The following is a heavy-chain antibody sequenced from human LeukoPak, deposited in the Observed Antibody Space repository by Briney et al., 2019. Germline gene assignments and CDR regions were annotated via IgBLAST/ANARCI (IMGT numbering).Heavy chain of an antibody. CDR2: INPSGGST. CDR1: GYTFTSYY. D-gene: IGHD6-13*01. J-gene: IGHJ6*03. CDR3: ARDLTAAGYYYYYMDV. Sequence: ASVKVSCKASGYTFTSYYMHWVRQAPGQGLEWMGIINPSGGSTSYAQKFQCRVTMTRDMSTRTVYMELSSLRSEDTAVYYCARDLTAAGYYYYYMDVWGKGTTVTVSS. V-gene: IGHV1-46*01.